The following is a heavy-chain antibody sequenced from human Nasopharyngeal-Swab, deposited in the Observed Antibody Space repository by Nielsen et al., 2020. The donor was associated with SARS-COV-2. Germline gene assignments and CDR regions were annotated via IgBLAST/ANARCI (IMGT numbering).Heavy chain of an antibody. CDR2: MYYSGST. CDR1: GGSVSSGSYY. V-gene: IGHV4-61*01. Sequence: SGTLSLTCTVSGGSVSSGSYYWSWIRQPPGKGLEWIGYMYYSGSTNYNPSLKSRVTISVDTSKNQFSLELSSVTAADTAVYYCVRDIGAAALAPWRGYYGMDVWGQGTTVTVSS. J-gene: IGHJ6*02. D-gene: IGHD3-10*01. CDR3: VRDIGAAALAPWRGYYGMDV.